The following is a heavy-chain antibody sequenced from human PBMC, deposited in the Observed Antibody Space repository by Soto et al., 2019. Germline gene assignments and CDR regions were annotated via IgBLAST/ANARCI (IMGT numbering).Heavy chain of an antibody. V-gene: IGHV4-39*01. D-gene: IGHD2-15*01. Sequence: SETLSLTCTVSGISVSTSDYYWGWVRQPPGKGLDWIGNIYYSGSTFYYPSIRSRVTLSVDTSMNQFPLRLNSVPAAATSVYFCAGFVVPASRNSDFDYWGQRTRVAVSS. CDR3: AGFVVPASRNSDFDY. CDR2: IYYSGST. CDR1: GISVSTSDYY. J-gene: IGHJ4*02.